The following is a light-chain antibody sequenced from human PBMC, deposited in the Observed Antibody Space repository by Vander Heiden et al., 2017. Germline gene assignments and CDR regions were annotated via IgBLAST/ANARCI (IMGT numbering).Light chain of an antibody. J-gene: IGKJ5*01. CDR3: QQYHNWPPTT. CDR2: GAS. V-gene: IGKV3-15*01. CDR1: QSISSN. Sequence: EIVMTQSPATLSVSPGERAILSCRASQSISSNLAWYQQKAGQAPRLLIYGASTRATDIPARFSGSGSGTEFTLTISSLQSEDFAVYYCQQYHNWPPTTFGQGTRLEIK.